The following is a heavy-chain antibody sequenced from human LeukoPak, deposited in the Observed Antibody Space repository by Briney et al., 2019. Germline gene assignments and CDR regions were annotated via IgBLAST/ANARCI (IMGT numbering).Heavy chain of an antibody. J-gene: IGHJ4*02. CDR2: ISSSSSTI. Sequence: GGSLRLSCAASGFTFSSYSMNWVRQAPGKGLEWVSYISSSSSTIYYADSVKGRFTISRDNAKNSLYLQMNSLRAGDTAVYYCARGTDSYYFDYWGQGTLVTVSS. CDR3: ARGTDSYYFDY. CDR1: GFTFSSYS. V-gene: IGHV3-48*01. D-gene: IGHD1-1*01.